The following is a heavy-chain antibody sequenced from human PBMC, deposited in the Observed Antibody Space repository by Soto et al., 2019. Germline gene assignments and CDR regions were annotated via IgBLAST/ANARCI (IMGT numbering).Heavy chain of an antibody. D-gene: IGHD1-26*01. Sequence: QVQLVQSGAEVKRPGASVTVSCRSSGDTFNDYYIHWVRQAPGQGLEWMGWINPNGGVTKHAQKFQGWVSMTRDTSIRTVYMQLSRLRSDDTAVYYCARESVGATATLDYYYFYMDVWGTGTTVTVSS. CDR3: ARESVGATATLDYYYFYMDV. J-gene: IGHJ6*03. CDR1: GDTFNDYY. CDR2: INPNGGVT. V-gene: IGHV1-2*04.